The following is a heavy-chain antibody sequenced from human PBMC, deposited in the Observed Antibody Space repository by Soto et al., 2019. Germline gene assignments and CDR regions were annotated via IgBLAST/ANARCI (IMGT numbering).Heavy chain of an antibody. J-gene: IGHJ4*01. CDR3: ARDLSSGYQTFYFDY. CDR2: TSYDGKS. CDR1: GYLINSGYS. V-gene: IGHV4-38-2*02. D-gene: IGHD3-22*01. Sequence: SETLSLTCKVSGYLINSGYSWGWIRQSPGKGLEWIGSTSYDGKSYYKPSLKSRVVMSVDLANNQFSLRLRSVTAADTAVYYCARDLSSGYQTFYFDYWGQGTPVTVSS.